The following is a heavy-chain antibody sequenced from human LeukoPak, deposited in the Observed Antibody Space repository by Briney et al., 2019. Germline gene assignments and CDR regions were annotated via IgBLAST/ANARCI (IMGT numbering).Heavy chain of an antibody. V-gene: IGHV3-66*01. CDR1: GFTFSSYS. CDR3: ARDNYSGSRYFDH. Sequence: QTGGSLRLSCAASGFTFSSYSMNWVRQAPGKGLEWVSVIYSGGSTYYADSVKGRFTISRDNSKNTLYLQMNSLRAEDTAVYYCARDNYSGSRYFDHWGQGTLVTVSS. D-gene: IGHD1-26*01. J-gene: IGHJ4*02. CDR2: IYSGGST.